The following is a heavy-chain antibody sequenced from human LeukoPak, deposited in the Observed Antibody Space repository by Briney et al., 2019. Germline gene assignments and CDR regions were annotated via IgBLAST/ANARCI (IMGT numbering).Heavy chain of an antibody. Sequence: GASVKVSCKASGYTFTSYYMHWVRQAPGQGLEWMGIINPSDGSTSYAQKFQGRVTMTRDTSTSTVYMELSSLRSEDTAVYYCARGHLLRFLEWPHAFDIWGQGTMVTVSS. D-gene: IGHD3-3*01. CDR3: ARGHLLRFLEWPHAFDI. V-gene: IGHV1-46*01. J-gene: IGHJ3*02. CDR1: GYTFTSYY. CDR2: INPSDGST.